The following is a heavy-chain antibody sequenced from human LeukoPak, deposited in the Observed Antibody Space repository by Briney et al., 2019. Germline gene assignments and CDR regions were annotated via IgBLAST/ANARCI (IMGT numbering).Heavy chain of an antibody. Sequence: GGSLRLSCAASGFTFRSYTMNWVRQAPGKGLEWVSSFSGRSNYIYYADSVRGRFTISRDNAKNSLYLQMNSLRAEDTAMYYCARDRGEGYSGYYGFDYWGQGTLVTVSS. CDR2: FSGRSNYI. D-gene: IGHD5-12*01. V-gene: IGHV3-21*01. J-gene: IGHJ4*02. CDR3: ARDRGEGYSGYYGFDY. CDR1: GFTFRSYT.